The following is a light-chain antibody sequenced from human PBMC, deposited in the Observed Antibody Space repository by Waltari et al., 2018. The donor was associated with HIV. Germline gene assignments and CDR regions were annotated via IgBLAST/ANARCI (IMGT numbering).Light chain of an antibody. V-gene: IGLV1-47*01. J-gene: IGLJ2*01. CDR1: TSNIGSNY. CDR3: VAWDDSLRGVL. Sequence: SVLTQPPSASGTPGQRVTISCSGSTSNIGSNYVFWYQHLPGTAPKLLIHRNAQRPAGVPDRVSGSTSGTSAALAISGLRSEDEADYYCVAWDDSLRGVLFGGGTKVAVL. CDR2: RNA.